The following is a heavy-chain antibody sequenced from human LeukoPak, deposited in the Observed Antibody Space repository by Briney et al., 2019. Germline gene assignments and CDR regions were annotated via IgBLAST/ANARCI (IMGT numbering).Heavy chain of an antibody. J-gene: IGHJ4*02. CDR2: INTDGTVT. D-gene: IGHD6-19*01. Sequence: GGSLRLTCAASGFTFSNYCMLRVRQAPGKGLESVSRINTDGTVTTYAYSVKGRFTVSRDNADNTMFLQMNSVRAEDTAVYYCATRQWLAPPPDSWGQGTPVSVSS. V-gene: IGHV3-74*01. CDR1: GFTFSNYC. CDR3: ATRQWLAPPPDS.